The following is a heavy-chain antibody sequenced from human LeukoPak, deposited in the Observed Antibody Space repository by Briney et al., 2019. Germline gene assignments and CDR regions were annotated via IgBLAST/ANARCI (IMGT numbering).Heavy chain of an antibody. Sequence: SETLSLTCAVYGGSFSGYYWSWIRQPPGKGLEWIGEINHSGSTYYNPSLKSRVTISVDTSKNQFSLKLSSVTAADTAVHYCARSIVGATLAIDYWGQGTLVTVSS. CDR2: INHSGST. CDR3: ARSIVGATLAIDY. V-gene: IGHV4-34*01. D-gene: IGHD1-26*01. J-gene: IGHJ4*02. CDR1: GGSFSGYY.